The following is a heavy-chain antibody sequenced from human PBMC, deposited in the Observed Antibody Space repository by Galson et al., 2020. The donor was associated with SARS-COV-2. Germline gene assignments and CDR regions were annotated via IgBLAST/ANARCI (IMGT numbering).Heavy chain of an antibody. V-gene: IGHV3-30*04. CDR3: ARARSTTCLDC. CDR1: GFTFRHYA. CDR2: ISYDGGTK. J-gene: IGHJ4*02. D-gene: IGHD2-2*01. Sequence: AGSLRLSCAAPGFTFRHYAMHWVRQAPGKGLEWMAVISYDGGTKYNADSVKGRFTISRDNSKNTLYLQVNSLRAEDTAVYYCARARSTTCLDCWGQGTLVTVAS.